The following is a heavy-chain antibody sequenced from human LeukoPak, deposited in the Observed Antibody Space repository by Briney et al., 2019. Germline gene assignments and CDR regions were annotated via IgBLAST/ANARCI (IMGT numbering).Heavy chain of an antibody. CDR1: GFTFSIYA. CDR3: AGDRRYDSSGYFQH. CDR2: ISGSGGNT. V-gene: IGHV3-23*01. J-gene: IGHJ1*01. D-gene: IGHD3-22*01. Sequence: GGSLRLSCAASGFTFSIYAMSWVRQAPGKGLEWVSAISGSGGNTYYADSVKGRFTISRDNSKTMLYLQMNSLRVKDTAVYYCAGDRRYDSSGYFQHWGQGTLVTVSS.